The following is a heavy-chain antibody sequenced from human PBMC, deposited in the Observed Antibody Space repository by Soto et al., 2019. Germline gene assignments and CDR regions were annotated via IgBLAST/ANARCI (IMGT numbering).Heavy chain of an antibody. CDR1: GFTFSSYG. Sequence: QVQLVESGGGVVQPGKSLRLSCEGSGFTFSSYGMDWVRQAPGKGLEWVAVISYDGSNKYYADSVKGRFTISRDNSKNTLYLQMSSLRADDTAVYYSAKDRMGAGVRGYFDYWGQGTLVTVSS. CDR2: ISYDGSNK. V-gene: IGHV3-30*18. J-gene: IGHJ4*02. D-gene: IGHD3-10*01. CDR3: AKDRMGAGVRGYFDY.